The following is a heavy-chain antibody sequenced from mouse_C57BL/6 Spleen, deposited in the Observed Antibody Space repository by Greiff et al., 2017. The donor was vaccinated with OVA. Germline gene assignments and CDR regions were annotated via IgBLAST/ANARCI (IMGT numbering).Heavy chain of an antibody. V-gene: IGHV14-2*01. Sequence: VQLQQSGAELVKPGASVKLSCTASGFNINDYYMHWVKQRPEQGLEWIGWIDPEDGETNYAPKFQGKATITADTSSNTAYLQLSSLTSEDTAVYYCASGLGRGYFDDWGTGTTVTVSS. CDR1: GFNINDYY. D-gene: IGHD4-1*01. CDR3: ASGLGRGYFDD. J-gene: IGHJ1*03. CDR2: IDPEDGET.